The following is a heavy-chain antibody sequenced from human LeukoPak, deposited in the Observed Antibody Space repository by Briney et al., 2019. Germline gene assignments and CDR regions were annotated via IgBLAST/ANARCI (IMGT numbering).Heavy chain of an antibody. Sequence: ASVKVSCKVSGYTLTELSMPWVRQTPGKGLECVGGFDPEDGETSYAQKFQGRVTLTEDTSADTAYMELSSLRSEDTAVYYCATQAWDSSGWLDYWGQGTLVTVSS. CDR3: ATQAWDSSGWLDY. V-gene: IGHV1-24*01. CDR2: FDPEDGET. J-gene: IGHJ4*02. CDR1: GYTLTELS. D-gene: IGHD6-19*01.